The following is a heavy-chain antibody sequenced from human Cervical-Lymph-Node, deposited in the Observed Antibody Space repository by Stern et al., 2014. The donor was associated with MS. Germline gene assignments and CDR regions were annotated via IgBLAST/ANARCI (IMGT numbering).Heavy chain of an antibody. CDR2: ISASHGNT. J-gene: IGHJ4*02. CDR1: GYTFTSYG. V-gene: IGHV1-18*04. CDR3: ARISSSWPPYYFDY. D-gene: IGHD6-13*01. Sequence: MQLVESGAEVKKPGASVKVSCKASGYTFTSYGISWVRQAPGQGIEWMGWISASHGNTNYAQKFQGRVTMTTDTSTSTAYMELRSLRSDDTAVYYCARISSSWPPYYFDYWGQGTLVTVSS.